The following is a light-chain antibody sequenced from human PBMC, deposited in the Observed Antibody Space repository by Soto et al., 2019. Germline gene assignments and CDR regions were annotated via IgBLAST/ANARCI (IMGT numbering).Light chain of an antibody. Sequence: VGTQSPDTLSFSPGDTATLSFRAIPSVSSSVAWYQHKPGQAPRLLIYGASTRATGIPARFSGSGSGTEFTLTISSLQSEDFAVYYCQQYNNWPITFGQGTRLE. J-gene: IGKJ5*01. CDR2: GAS. V-gene: IGKV3-15*01. CDR1: PSVSSS. CDR3: QQYNNWPIT.